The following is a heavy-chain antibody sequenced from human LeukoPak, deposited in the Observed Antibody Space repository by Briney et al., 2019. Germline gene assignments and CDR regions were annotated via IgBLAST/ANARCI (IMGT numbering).Heavy chain of an antibody. J-gene: IGHJ4*02. D-gene: IGHD6-19*01. V-gene: IGHV4-38-2*02. CDR1: GYSISSGYF. CDR2: IHHRGST. CDR3: ARIASGWSFEY. Sequence: SETLSLTCTVSGYSISSGYFWGWIRQPPGKGLEWIGNIHHRGSTYYNPSLKSRVTISADTSKNQFSLKLTSVTAADTAVYYCARIASGWSFEYWGQGTLVTVSS.